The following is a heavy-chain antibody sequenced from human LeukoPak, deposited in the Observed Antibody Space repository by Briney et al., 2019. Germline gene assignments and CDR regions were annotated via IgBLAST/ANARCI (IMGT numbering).Heavy chain of an antibody. D-gene: IGHD3-10*01. CDR3: AKDEAYYGSGSLYYFDY. J-gene: IGHJ4*02. CDR1: GFTFSSYD. CDR2: IRYDGSNK. V-gene: IGHV3-30*02. Sequence: GGSLRLSCAASGFTFSSYDMHWVRQAPGKGLEWVAFIRYDGSNKYYADSVKGRFTVSRDNSKNTLYLQMNSLRAEDTAVYYCAKDEAYYGSGSLYYFDYWGQGTLVTVSS.